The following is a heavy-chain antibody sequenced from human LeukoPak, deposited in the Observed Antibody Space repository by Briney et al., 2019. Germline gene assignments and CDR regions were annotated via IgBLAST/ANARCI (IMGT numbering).Heavy chain of an antibody. CDR3: AREALEWSPPDI. V-gene: IGHV1-2*02. Sequence: ASVKVSCKASGYTFTGYYMHWVRQAPGQGLEWMGWINPNSGGTNYAQKFQGRVTMTRDTSISTAYMELSRLRSDDTAVYYCAREALEWSPPDIWGQGTTVTVSS. D-gene: IGHD3-3*01. CDR1: GYTFTGYY. J-gene: IGHJ3*02. CDR2: INPNSGGT.